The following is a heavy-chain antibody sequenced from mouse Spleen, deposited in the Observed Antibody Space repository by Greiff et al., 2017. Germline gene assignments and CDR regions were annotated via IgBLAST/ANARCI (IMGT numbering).Heavy chain of an antibody. D-gene: IGHD2-14*01. J-gene: IGHJ2*01. CDR2: ISSGGSYT. CDR1: GFTFSSYA. V-gene: IGHV5-9-1*01. CDR3: ARHGDRYGHFDY. Sequence: EVMLVESGGGLVKPGGSLKLSCAASGFTFSSYAMSWVRQTPEKRLEWVATISSGGSYTYYPDSVKGRFTISRDNAKNTLYLQMSSLRSEDTAMYYCARHGDRYGHFDYWGQGTTLTVSS.